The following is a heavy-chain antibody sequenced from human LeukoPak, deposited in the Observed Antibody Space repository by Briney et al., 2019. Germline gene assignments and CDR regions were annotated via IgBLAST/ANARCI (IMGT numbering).Heavy chain of an antibody. Sequence: GGSLRLSCAASGFTFSSYSMNWVRQAPGKGLEWGSSISSSSSYIYYADAVKGRFTNSRDNAKNSLYLQMNSLRAEDTAVYYCARGIAVAGTRDAFDIWGQGTMVTVSS. V-gene: IGHV3-21*01. CDR1: GFTFSSYS. J-gene: IGHJ3*02. D-gene: IGHD6-19*01. CDR3: ARGIAVAGTRDAFDI. CDR2: ISSSSSYI.